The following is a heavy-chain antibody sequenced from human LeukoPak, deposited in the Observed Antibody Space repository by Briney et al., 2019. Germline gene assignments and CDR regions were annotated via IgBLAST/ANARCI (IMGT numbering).Heavy chain of an antibody. CDR3: ARGFPYCSGTSCPPFGGMDV. V-gene: IGHV1-8*01. CDR1: GYTFTSYD. D-gene: IGHD2-2*01. J-gene: IGHJ6*02. CDR2: MNPNSGNT. Sequence: ASVKVSCKASGYTFTSYDINWVRQATGQGLEWMGWMNPNSGNTGYAQKFQGRVTMTRNTSISTAYMELSSLRSEDTAVYYCARGFPYCSGTSCPPFGGMDVWGQGTTVTVSS.